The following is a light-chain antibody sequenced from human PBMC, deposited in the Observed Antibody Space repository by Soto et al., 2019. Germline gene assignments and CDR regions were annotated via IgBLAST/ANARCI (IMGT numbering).Light chain of an antibody. CDR3: QQYGSSPLT. J-gene: IGKJ1*01. CDR1: QSVSSSY. CDR2: GAS. Sequence: EIVLTQSPGTLSLSPGERATLSCRASQSVSSSYLAWYQQKPGQAPRLLMYGASSRATGIPDRFSGSGSGTDFTLTISRLEPEDFALYYCQQYGSSPLTLGQGTKVDIK. V-gene: IGKV3-20*01.